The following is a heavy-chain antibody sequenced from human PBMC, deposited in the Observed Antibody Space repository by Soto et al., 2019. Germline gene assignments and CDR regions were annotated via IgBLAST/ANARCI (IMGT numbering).Heavy chain of an antibody. J-gene: IGHJ6*02. CDR2: IWYDGSNK. CDR3: AREFGEFDYYYYGMDV. V-gene: IGHV3-33*01. Sequence: PGGSLRLSCAASGFTFSSYGMHWVRQAPGKGLEWVAVIWYDGSNKYYADSVKGRFTISRDNSKNTLYLQMNSLRAEDTAVYYCAREFGEFDYYYYGMDVWGQGTTVPVSS. CDR1: GFTFSSYG. D-gene: IGHD3-10*01.